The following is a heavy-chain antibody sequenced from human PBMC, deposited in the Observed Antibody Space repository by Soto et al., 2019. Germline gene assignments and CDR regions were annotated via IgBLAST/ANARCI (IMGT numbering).Heavy chain of an antibody. CDR1: GFSISANELG. CDR3: ARLTDLYITFDP. J-gene: IGHJ5*02. CDR2: IYWDDDR. D-gene: IGHD3-16*01. V-gene: IGHV2-5*02. Sequence: SVPTLVNPTQTLTLTCTFSGFSISANELGVGWIRQPPGKALEWLGIIYWDDDRRYNPLLASRLTITKDSAKNQVFLAMTNMDAVDTATYYCARLTDLYITFDPWGQGTLVTVSS.